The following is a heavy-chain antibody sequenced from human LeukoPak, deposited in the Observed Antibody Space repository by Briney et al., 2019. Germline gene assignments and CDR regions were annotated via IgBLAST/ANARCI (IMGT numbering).Heavy chain of an antibody. CDR3: AKVPKYYDSSGYFNY. J-gene: IGHJ4*02. Sequence: GGSLRLSCAASGFTFSSYAMSWVRQAPGKGLEWVSAISGSGGSTYYADSVKGRFTISRDNSKNTLYLQMNSLRAEDTAVYYCAKVPKYYDSSGYFNYWGRGTLVTVSS. V-gene: IGHV3-23*01. CDR1: GFTFSSYA. CDR2: ISGSGGST. D-gene: IGHD3-22*01.